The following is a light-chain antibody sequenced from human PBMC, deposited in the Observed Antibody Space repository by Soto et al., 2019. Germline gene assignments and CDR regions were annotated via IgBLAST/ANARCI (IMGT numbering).Light chain of an antibody. J-gene: IGKJ5*01. CDR2: SAS. CDR1: QSFSSW. V-gene: IGKV1-12*01. Sequence: DIQMTQSPSTLSSSVGDRGTITFLASQSFSSWLAWYQQKPGKAPKLLIYSASSLHSGVPSRFSGSRSGTDFTLTISSLKPEDFATYYCQQANSFPLTFGQGTRLEIK. CDR3: QQANSFPLT.